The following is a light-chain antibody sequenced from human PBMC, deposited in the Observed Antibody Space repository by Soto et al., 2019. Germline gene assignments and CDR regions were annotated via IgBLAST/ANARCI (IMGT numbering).Light chain of an antibody. Sequence: DIVVTQSPATLSASPGERDTLSCRASQFVSSRLAWYQQKPGQAPRLLIYGASTRATGIPARFSGSGSGTEFTLTINSLQSEDFAVYYCQQYNNWPRTFGQGTKVDIK. V-gene: IGKV3-15*01. CDR3: QQYNNWPRT. CDR1: QFVSSR. CDR2: GAS. J-gene: IGKJ1*01.